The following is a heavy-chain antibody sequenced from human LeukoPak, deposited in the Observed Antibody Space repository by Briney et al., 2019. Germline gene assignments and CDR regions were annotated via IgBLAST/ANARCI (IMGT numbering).Heavy chain of an antibody. D-gene: IGHD6-19*01. CDR1: GFTFSSYE. Sequence: GGSLRLSCAASGFTFSSYEMNWVRQAPGKGLEWVSAISGSGGSTYYADSVKGRFTISRDNSKNTLYLQMNSLRAEDTAVYYCAKDTVAGTAYAFDIWGQGTMVTVSS. CDR2: ISGSGGST. J-gene: IGHJ3*02. V-gene: IGHV3-23*01. CDR3: AKDTVAGTAYAFDI.